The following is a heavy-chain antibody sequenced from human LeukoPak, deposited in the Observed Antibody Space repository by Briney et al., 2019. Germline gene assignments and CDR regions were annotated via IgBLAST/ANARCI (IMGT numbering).Heavy chain of an antibody. Sequence: GGSLRLSCAASGFTLSSYDMHWVRQATGKGLEWVSVIGTAGDTYYPGSVKGRFTISRENAKNSLDLQMNSLRAGDTAVYYCARGGLLAAALDYWGQGTLVTVSS. D-gene: IGHD6-13*01. CDR2: IGTAGDT. J-gene: IGHJ4*02. V-gene: IGHV3-13*01. CDR3: ARGGLLAAALDY. CDR1: GFTLSSYD.